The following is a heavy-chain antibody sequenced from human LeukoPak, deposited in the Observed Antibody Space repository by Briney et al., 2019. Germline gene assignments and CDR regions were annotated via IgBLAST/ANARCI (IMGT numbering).Heavy chain of an antibody. Sequence: ASVKVSCKASGYTFTSYAMHWVRQAPGQRLEGMGWINAGNGNTKYSQKFQGRVTITRDTSASTAYMELSSLRSEDTAVYYCARDPAVDTAMVTGWFDPWGQGTLVTVSS. CDR1: GYTFTSYA. D-gene: IGHD5-18*01. V-gene: IGHV1-3*01. CDR2: INAGNGNT. CDR3: ARDPAVDTAMVTGWFDP. J-gene: IGHJ5*02.